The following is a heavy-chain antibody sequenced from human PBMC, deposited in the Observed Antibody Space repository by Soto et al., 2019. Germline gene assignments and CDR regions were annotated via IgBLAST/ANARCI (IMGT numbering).Heavy chain of an antibody. CDR3: AKCLNYYYYMDV. J-gene: IGHJ6*03. CDR1: GFTFDDYA. CDR2: ISWNSGSI. V-gene: IGHV3-9*01. Sequence: GGSLRLSCAASGFTFDDYAMHWTRQAPRKGLEWVSDISWNSGSIVYADSVKARFTSSIDIAKNSLYLQMISLRAEDTALYYCAKCLNYYYYMDVWGKGTTVTVSS.